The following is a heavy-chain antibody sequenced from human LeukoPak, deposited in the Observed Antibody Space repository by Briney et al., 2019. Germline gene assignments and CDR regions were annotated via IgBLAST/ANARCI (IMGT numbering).Heavy chain of an antibody. CDR1: GFTFSSYG. V-gene: IGHV3-30*02. D-gene: IGHD4-17*01. Sequence: GGSLRLSCAASGFTFSSYGMHWVRQAPGKGLEWVAVIRYDGSNKYYADSVKGRFTISRDNSKNTLYLQMNSLRAEDTAVYYCAKDLYYGDYLGGWDYWGQGTLVTVSS. CDR2: IRYDGSNK. CDR3: AKDLYYGDYLGGWDY. J-gene: IGHJ4*02.